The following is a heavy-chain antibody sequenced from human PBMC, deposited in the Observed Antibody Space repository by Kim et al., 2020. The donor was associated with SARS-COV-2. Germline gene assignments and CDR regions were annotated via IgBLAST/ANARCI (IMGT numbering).Heavy chain of an antibody. D-gene: IGHD2-15*01. Sequence: RYSPSLKSRLTITKDTSKNQVVLTMTNMDPVDTATYYCAHSSAYAAAFDSWGQGTMVTVSS. J-gene: IGHJ3*02. V-gene: IGHV2-5*01. CDR3: AHSSAYAAAFDS.